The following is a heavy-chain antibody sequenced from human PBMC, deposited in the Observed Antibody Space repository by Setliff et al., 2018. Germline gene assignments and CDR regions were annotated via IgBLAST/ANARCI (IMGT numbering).Heavy chain of an antibody. D-gene: IGHD3-3*01. V-gene: IGHV1-69*06. CDR3: ARGRHPPWSGYPYYYMDV. CDR2: IIPIFGTA. Sequence: GASVKVSCKASGGTFSSYAISWVRQAPGQGLEWMGRIIPIFGTANYAQKFQGRVTITADKSTSTAYMELSSPRSEDTAVYYCARGRHPPWSGYPYYYMDVWGKGTTVTVSS. J-gene: IGHJ6*03. CDR1: GGTFSSYA.